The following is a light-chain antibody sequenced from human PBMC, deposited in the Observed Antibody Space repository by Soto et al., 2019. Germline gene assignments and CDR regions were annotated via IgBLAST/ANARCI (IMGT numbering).Light chain of an antibody. Sequence: QSALTQPASVSGSPGQSITISCTGTSSDVGSYNLVSWYQQHPSKAPKLMIYEGSKRPSGVSNRFSGSKSGNTASLTISGLQAEDEADYHCCSYAGSSTFYVFGTGTKVTVL. CDR2: EGS. CDR1: SSDVGSYNL. CDR3: CSYAGSSTFYV. V-gene: IGLV2-23*01. J-gene: IGLJ1*01.